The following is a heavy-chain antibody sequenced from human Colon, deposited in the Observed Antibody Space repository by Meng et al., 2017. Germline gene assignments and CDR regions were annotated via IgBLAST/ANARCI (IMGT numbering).Heavy chain of an antibody. J-gene: IGHJ4*02. Sequence: QVQRQESGPGLVNPSVTLSLSCSVSCDSVTSGQFWNWVRQPPGKGLEWIGEFHYTGPINYKPSLMSRVTISVDTSRNQFSLRLTSVTAADTAVYYCAASSGWYRIDSWGQGTLVTVSS. CDR3: AASSGWYRIDS. V-gene: IGHV4-4*02. CDR2: FHYTGPI. CDR1: CDSVTSGQF. D-gene: IGHD6-19*01.